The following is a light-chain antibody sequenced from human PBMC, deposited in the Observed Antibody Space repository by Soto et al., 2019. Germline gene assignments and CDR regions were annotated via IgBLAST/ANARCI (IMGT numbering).Light chain of an antibody. J-gene: IGKJ1*01. CDR1: QSVTNSF. CDR3: QQYVSSPWA. V-gene: IGKV3-20*01. CDR2: GAS. Sequence: IVLAQSPGTLSLSPGERATLSCRASQSVTNSFLAWYQQKPGQAPRLLIYGASRSATGIPDRFTGSGSGTDFTLTISRLEPEDFAVYYCQQYVSSPWAFGQGTKVEI.